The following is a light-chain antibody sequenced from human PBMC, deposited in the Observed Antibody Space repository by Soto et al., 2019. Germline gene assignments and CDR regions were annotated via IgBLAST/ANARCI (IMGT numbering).Light chain of an antibody. V-gene: IGKV3-15*01. J-gene: IGKJ5*01. CDR2: GAS. Sequence: EIVLAQSPATLSVSPGERATLSCRASQTILSNLAWYQQKPGQAPRLLIYGASTRATGIPARFSGSGSGTEFALTISSLESEDFSVYDCQQYKNWPIPFGQGTRLESK. CDR1: QTILSN. CDR3: QQYKNWPIP.